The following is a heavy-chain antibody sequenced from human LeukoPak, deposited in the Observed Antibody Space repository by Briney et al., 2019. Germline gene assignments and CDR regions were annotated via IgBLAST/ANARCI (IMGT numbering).Heavy chain of an antibody. CDR1: GFTFSSYS. D-gene: IGHD5-18*01. CDR3: ARVSVDTAMVTPSGFDY. V-gene: IGHV3-21*01. J-gene: IGHJ4*02. Sequence: GGSLRLSCAASGFTFSSYSMNWVRQAPGKGLEWVSSISSSSSYIYYADSVKGRFTISRNNAKNSLYLQMNSLRAEDTAVYYCARVSVDTAMVTPSGFDYWGQGTLVTVSS. CDR2: ISSSSSYI.